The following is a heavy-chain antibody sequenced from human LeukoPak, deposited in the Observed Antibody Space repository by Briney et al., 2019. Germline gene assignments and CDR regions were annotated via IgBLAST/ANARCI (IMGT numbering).Heavy chain of an antibody. D-gene: IGHD2-21*02. CDR3: ARGPRVVTAPPDY. J-gene: IGHJ4*02. CDR2: VNHSGST. CDR1: GGSFRGYY. V-gene: IGHV4-34*01. Sequence: SETLSLTCAVYGGSFRGYYWSWLRQPPGKGLEWIGEVNHSGSTNYNPSLKSRVTISVDTSKNQFSLKLSSVTAADTAVYYCARGPRVVTAPPDYWGQGTLVTVSS.